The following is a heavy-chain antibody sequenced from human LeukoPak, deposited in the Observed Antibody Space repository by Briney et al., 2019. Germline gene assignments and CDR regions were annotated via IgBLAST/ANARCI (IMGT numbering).Heavy chain of an antibody. CDR3: ARLEVDTAMVDY. V-gene: IGHV4-39*07. D-gene: IGHD5-18*01. J-gene: IGHJ4*02. Sequence: WIRQPPGKGLEWIGSFYYSGSTYYNPPFKSRVTISVDTSKNQFSLKLRSVTAADTAVYYCARLEVDTAMVDYWGQGTLVTVSS. CDR2: FYYSGST.